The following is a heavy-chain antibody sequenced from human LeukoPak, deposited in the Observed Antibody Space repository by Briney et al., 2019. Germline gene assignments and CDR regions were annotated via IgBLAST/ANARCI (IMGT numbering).Heavy chain of an antibody. V-gene: IGHV3-23*01. D-gene: IGHD2-8*01. J-gene: IGHJ4*02. CDR3: GKALANSNGVGDY. CDR2: ISGRDSNT. Sequence: GGSLRLSCTASGFTFGDYAMGWFRQAPGKGLEWVSSISGRDSNTYFADSVKGRFTISRDNPKSTVYLQMNSLRAEDTAIYYCGKALANSNGVGDYWGQGTQVTVSS. CDR1: GFTFGDYA.